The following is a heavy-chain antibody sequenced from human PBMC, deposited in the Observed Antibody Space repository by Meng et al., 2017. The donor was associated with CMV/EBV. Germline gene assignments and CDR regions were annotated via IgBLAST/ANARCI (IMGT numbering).Heavy chain of an antibody. Sequence: SGFTFSSYWMHWVRQAPGKGLVWVARINSDGSSTSYADSVKGRFTISRDNAKNTLYLQMNSLRADDTAVYYCASPPGYSSGWYLNWGQGTLVTVSS. J-gene: IGHJ4*02. V-gene: IGHV3-74*01. CDR1: GFTFSSYW. CDR3: ASPPGYSSGWYLN. D-gene: IGHD6-19*01. CDR2: INSDGSST.